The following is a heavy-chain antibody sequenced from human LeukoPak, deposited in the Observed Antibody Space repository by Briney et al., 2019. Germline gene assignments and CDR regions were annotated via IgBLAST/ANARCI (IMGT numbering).Heavy chain of an antibody. D-gene: IGHD4-17*01. V-gene: IGHV4-39*07. J-gene: IGHJ4*02. Sequence: PSETLSLTCSVSGGSISSSGHYWGWIRQSPEKGLDWIGSIFSNGNTYYNPSVKSRITISVDTSNNQFSLQLTSVTAAETAVYYCARGATVTTGYFDYWGQGALVTVSS. CDR3: ARGATVTTGYFDY. CDR2: IFSNGNT. CDR1: GGSISSSGHY.